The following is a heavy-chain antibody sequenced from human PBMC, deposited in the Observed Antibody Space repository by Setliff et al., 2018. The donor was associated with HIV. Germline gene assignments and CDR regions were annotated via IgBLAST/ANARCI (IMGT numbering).Heavy chain of an antibody. Sequence: SETLSLTCTVSGGSISTYYWSWIRQPPGKGLEWIGYFYTSGSTNYNPSLKSRVTISVDTSKNQFSLKLSSVTAADTAVYYCARGSVGELGLAPDYWGQGTLVTVSS. CDR2: FYTSGST. J-gene: IGHJ4*02. CDR3: ARGSVGELGLAPDY. V-gene: IGHV4-4*08. CDR1: GGSISTYY. D-gene: IGHD3-10*01.